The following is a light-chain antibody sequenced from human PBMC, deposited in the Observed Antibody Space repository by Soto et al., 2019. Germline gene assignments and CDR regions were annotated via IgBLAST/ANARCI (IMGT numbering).Light chain of an antibody. Sequence: SYELTQPPSVSVSPGQTASITCSGDKLGDKYACWYQQKPGQSPVLVIYQDSKRPSGIPERFSGSNSGNTATLTIRGTQAMDEAEYFWQAWDSSTAVFGGGTKVTVL. CDR3: QAWDSSTAV. CDR2: QDS. CDR1: KLGDKY. V-gene: IGLV3-1*01. J-gene: IGLJ2*01.